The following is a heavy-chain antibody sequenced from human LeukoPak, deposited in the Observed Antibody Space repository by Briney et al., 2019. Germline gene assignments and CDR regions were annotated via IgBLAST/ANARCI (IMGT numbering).Heavy chain of an antibody. CDR2: INHSGST. D-gene: IGHD3-22*01. Sequence: PSETLSLTCAVYGGSFSGYYWSWIRQPPGKGPEWIGEINHSGSTNYNPSLKSRVTISVDTSKNQFSLKLSSVTAADTAVYYCARGPRNQYYYDSSGSLTGAFDIWGQGTMVTVSS. CDR1: GGSFSGYY. V-gene: IGHV4-34*01. J-gene: IGHJ3*02. CDR3: ARGPRNQYYYDSSGSLTGAFDI.